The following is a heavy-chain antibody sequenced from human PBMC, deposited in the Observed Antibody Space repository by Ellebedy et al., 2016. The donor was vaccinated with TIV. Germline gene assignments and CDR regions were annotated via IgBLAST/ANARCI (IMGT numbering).Heavy chain of an antibody. CDR2: ISGSGGST. CDR3: ARDHDYSNYYY. CDR1: GFTFSSYA. Sequence: GGSLRLSXAASGFTFSSYAMSWVRQAPGKGLEWVSAISGSGGSTYYADSVKGRFTISRDNSKNTLYLQMNSLRAEDTAVYYCARDHDYSNYYYWGQGTLVTVSS. V-gene: IGHV3-23*01. D-gene: IGHD4-11*01. J-gene: IGHJ4*02.